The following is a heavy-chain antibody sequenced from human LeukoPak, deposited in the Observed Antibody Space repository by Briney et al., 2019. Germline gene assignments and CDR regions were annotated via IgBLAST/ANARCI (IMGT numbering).Heavy chain of an antibody. CDR1: GYSFTSYR. J-gene: IGHJ4*02. D-gene: IGHD6-19*01. CDR3: ARAVAGTTGVVDY. V-gene: IGHV5-51*01. CDR2: IYPGDSDT. Sequence: GESLKISCKGSGYSFTSYRIGWVRQMPGKGLEWRGVIYPGDSDTRYSPSFQGEVTISADKSISTAYLQWSSLKASDTAMYYCARAVAGTTGVVDYWRQGTLVTVSS.